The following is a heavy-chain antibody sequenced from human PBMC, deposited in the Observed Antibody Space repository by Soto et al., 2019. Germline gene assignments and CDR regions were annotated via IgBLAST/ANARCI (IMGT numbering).Heavy chain of an antibody. CDR2: IYRSDEK. D-gene: IGHD6-6*01. CDR3: AHGLVGTWYFNF. V-gene: IGHV2-5*01. J-gene: IGHJ2*01. CDR1: GFSLSTNTMG. Sequence: QITLTESGPTLVKPTQTLTLTCTFSGFSLSTNTMGVGWFRRPPGKALEWLAMIYRSDEKRFSPSLQSRLTITKDTSKNQVVLTMTNMDPVDTATYYCAHGLVGTWYFNFWGRGTLVTVSS.